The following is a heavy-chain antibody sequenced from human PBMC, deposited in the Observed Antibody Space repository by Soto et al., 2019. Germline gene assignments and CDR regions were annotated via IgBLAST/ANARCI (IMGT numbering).Heavy chain of an antibody. CDR3: ATSYGNAWYTY. D-gene: IGHD3-10*01. Sequence: TSETLSLTCAVYGGSFSGYYWSWIRQPPGKGLEWIGEINHSGSTNYNPSLKSRVTISVDTSKNQSSLKLSSVTAADTAVYYCATSYGNAWYTYWGQGTQVTVSS. CDR1: GGSFSGYY. CDR2: INHSGST. V-gene: IGHV4-34*01. J-gene: IGHJ4*02.